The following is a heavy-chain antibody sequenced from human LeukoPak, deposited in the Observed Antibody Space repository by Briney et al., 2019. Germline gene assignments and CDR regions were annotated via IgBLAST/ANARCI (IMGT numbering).Heavy chain of an antibody. CDR2: INPSGGST. CDR3: ARGRSLLGVPAANIPFDY. J-gene: IGHJ4*02. CDR1: GYTFTSYY. D-gene: IGHD2-2*01. Sequence: ASVKVSCKASGYTFTSYYMHWVRQAPGQGLEWMGIINPSGGSTSYAQKFQGKVTMTRDTSTSTVYMELSSLRSEDTAVYYCARGRSLLGVPAANIPFDYWGQGTLVTVSS. V-gene: IGHV1-46*01.